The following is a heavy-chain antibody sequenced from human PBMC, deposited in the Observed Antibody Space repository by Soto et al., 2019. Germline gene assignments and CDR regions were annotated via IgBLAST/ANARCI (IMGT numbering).Heavy chain of an antibody. V-gene: IGHV1-69*13. CDR1: GGTFSTFG. J-gene: IGHJ4*02. CDR2: IIPFFGTA. D-gene: IGHD3-16*01. CDR3: ARTAPMDAGDKYYYDF. Sequence: SVKVSCTTSGGTFSTFGISWVRQAPGQGLEWMGGIIPFFGTAEYSQKFEDRITITADESTNTVYMDLRSLTSEDTSIYYCARTAPMDAGDKYYYDFWGQGALVTVSS.